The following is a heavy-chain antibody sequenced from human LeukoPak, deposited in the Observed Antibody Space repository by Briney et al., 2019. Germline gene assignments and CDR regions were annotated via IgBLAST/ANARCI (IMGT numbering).Heavy chain of an antibody. D-gene: IGHD3-22*01. V-gene: IGHV1-69*13. CDR1: GGTFISYA. J-gene: IGHJ4*02. Sequence: GASVKVSCKASGGTFISYAISWVRQAPGQGLEWMGGINPIFGTANYAQKFQGRVTITADESTSTAYLELSSLRSEDTAVYYCARAYDSSGLHFDYWGQGTLVTVSS. CDR2: INPIFGTA. CDR3: ARAYDSSGLHFDY.